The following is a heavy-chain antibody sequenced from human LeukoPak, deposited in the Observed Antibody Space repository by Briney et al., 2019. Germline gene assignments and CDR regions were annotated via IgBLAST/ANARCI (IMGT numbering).Heavy chain of an antibody. Sequence: GGSLRLSCAASGFTFSTYWMTWVRQAPGKGLEWVANINQDGSQKYHVDSVKGRFTISRDNAKNSLHLQMNSLRAEDTAVYYCARVFSSGYSDYWGQGTLVTVSS. D-gene: IGHD3-22*01. V-gene: IGHV3-7*01. CDR2: INQDGSQK. CDR1: GFTFSTYW. CDR3: ARVFSSGYSDY. J-gene: IGHJ4*02.